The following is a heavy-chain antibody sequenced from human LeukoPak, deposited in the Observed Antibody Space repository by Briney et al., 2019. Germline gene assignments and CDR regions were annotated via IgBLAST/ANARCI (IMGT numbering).Heavy chain of an antibody. CDR3: ARGIRERWLQLGY. V-gene: IGHV4-59*01. D-gene: IGHD5-24*01. J-gene: IGHJ4*02. CDR2: IYYSGST. CDR1: GGSISSYY. Sequence: SETLSLTCTVSGGSISSYYWSWIRQPPGKGLEWIGYIYYSGSTNYNPSLKSRVTISVDTSKNQFSLKLSSMTAAGTAVYYCARGIRERWLQLGYWGQGTLVTVSS.